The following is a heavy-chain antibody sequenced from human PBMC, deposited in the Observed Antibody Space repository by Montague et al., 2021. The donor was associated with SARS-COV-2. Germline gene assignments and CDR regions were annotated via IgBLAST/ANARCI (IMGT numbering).Heavy chain of an antibody. J-gene: IGHJ4*02. CDR2: IKSKTDAGTK. CDR3: STRGGY. V-gene: IGHV3-15*01. Sequence: SLRLSCAASGFTFSNAWMNWVRQAPGKGLEWVCRIKSKTDAGTKDYSAPVKGRSTISSDDSKNSLYLQMNSPKTEDTSLYYCSTRGGYWGQGTPVTVSS. CDR1: GFTFSNAW. D-gene: IGHD3-16*01.